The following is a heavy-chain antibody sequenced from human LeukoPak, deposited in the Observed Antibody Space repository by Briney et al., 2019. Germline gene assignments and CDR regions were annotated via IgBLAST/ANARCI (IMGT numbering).Heavy chain of an antibody. J-gene: IGHJ3*02. CDR3: AKVYDSSGFGAFDI. CDR1: GFTFSSYW. V-gene: IGHV3-74*01. CDR2: IDSDGSST. Sequence: SGGSLRLSCAASGFTFSSYWMHWVRQAPGKGLVWVSRIDSDGSSTYYADSVKGRFTISRDNSKNTLYLQMNSLRAEDTAVYYCAKVYDSSGFGAFDIWGQGTMVTVSS. D-gene: IGHD3-22*01.